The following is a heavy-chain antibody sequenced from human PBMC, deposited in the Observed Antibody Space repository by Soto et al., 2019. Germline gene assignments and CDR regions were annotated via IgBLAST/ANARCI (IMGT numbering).Heavy chain of an antibody. Sequence: ASVKVSCKASGGTFSSYAISWVRQAPGQGLEWMGGIIPIFGTANYAQKFQGRVTITADESTSTAYMELSSLRSEDTAVYYCARDTNYYDSSGYSTPFDYWGQGTLVTVSS. CDR3: ARDTNYYDSSGYSTPFDY. V-gene: IGHV1-69*13. CDR1: GGTFSSYA. J-gene: IGHJ4*02. CDR2: IIPIFGTA. D-gene: IGHD3-22*01.